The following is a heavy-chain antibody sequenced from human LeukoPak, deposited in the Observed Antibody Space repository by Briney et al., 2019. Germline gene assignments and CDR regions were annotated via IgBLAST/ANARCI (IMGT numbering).Heavy chain of an antibody. CDR3: ARDADYGDPKAIEY. CDR1: GFTFSSYA. D-gene: IGHD4-17*01. CDR2: ISYDGSNK. Sequence: GGSLRLSCAASGFTFSSYAMHWVRQAPGKGLEWVAVISYDGSNKYYADSVKGRFTISRDNSKNTLYLQMNSLRAEDTAVYYCARDADYGDPKAIEYWGQGTLVTVSS. J-gene: IGHJ4*02. V-gene: IGHV3-30*04.